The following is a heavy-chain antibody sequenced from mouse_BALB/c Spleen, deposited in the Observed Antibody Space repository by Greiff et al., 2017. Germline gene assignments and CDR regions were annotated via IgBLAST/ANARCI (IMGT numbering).Heavy chain of an antibody. D-gene: IGHD6-1*01. V-gene: IGHV1-69*02. J-gene: IGHJ3*01. CDR3: TRGASTRGFAY. CDR2: IYPSDSYT. CDR1: GYTFTSYW. Sequence: QVQLQQPGAELVRPGASVKLSCKASGYTFTSYWINWVKQRPGQGLEWIGNIYPSDSYTNYNQKFKDKATLTVDKSSSTAYMQLSSPTSEDSAVYYCTRGASTRGFAYWGQGTLVTVSA.